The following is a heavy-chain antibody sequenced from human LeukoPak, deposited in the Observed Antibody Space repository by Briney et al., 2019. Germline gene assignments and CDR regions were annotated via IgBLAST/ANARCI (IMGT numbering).Heavy chain of an antibody. D-gene: IGHD2-2*01. V-gene: IGHV1-18*01. CDR1: GYTFTNYG. CDR3: ARNCSSTNCFPWDY. J-gene: IGHJ4*02. CDR2: ISAYNGNA. Sequence: GASVKVSCKASGYTFTNYGISWVRQAPGQGLEWMGWISAYNGNANYAQKFQGRVTMTTDTPTSTAYTELRSLRSDDTAVYYCARNCSSTNCFPWDYWGQGTLVTVSS.